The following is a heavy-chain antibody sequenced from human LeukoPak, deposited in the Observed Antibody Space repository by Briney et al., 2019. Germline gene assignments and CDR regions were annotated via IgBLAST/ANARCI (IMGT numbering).Heavy chain of an antibody. CDR3: ATEWELLRAQRGLGFQH. CDR2: ILYDGSNK. J-gene: IGHJ1*01. V-gene: IGHV3-30-3*01. CDR1: GFTFSSYA. D-gene: IGHD1-26*01. Sequence: GGSLRLSCAASGFTFSSYAMHWVRQAPGKGLEWVAVILYDGSNKYYADSVKGRFTISRDNSKNTLYLQMNSLRAEDTAVYYCATEWELLRAQRGLGFQHWGQGTLVTVSS.